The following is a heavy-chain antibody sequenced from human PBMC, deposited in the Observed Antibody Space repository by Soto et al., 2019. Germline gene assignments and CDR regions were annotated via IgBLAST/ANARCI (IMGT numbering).Heavy chain of an antibody. CDR2: IAHDGSNA. J-gene: IGHJ6*02. CDR1: GFTFRNHA. CDR3: ERGDREDILVVVGARPGEYGTDI. V-gene: IGHV3-30-3*01. D-gene: IGHD2-15*01. Sequence: QVQLVEPGGGVVQPGGSLRLSCAASGFTFRNHAMHWVRQAPGKGLECLAVIAHDGSNAFYRDSVKGRFTVSRDNSKNPLYLYMNSLRSEDTGVYYCERGDREDILVVVGARPGEYGTDIWGQGTTVIVSS.